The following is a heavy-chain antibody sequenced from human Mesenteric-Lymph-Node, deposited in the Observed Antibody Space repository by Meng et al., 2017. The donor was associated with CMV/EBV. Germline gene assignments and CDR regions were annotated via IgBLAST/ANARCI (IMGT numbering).Heavy chain of an antibody. CDR1: GFIFNTYG. V-gene: IGHV3-30*02. J-gene: IGHJ4*02. CDR2: IRNDGSNK. D-gene: IGHD3-3*01. CDR3: AKERITISGVAWDYYFDY. Sequence: GESLKISCATSGFIFNTYGMHWVRQAPGKGLEWVAFIRNDGSNKYYTDSVQGRFTISRDNSKNTVYLQMNSLRAEDTALYYCAKERITISGVAWDYYFDYWGQGTLVTVSS.